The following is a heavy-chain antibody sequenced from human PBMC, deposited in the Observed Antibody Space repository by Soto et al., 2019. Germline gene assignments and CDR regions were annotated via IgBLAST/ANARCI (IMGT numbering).Heavy chain of an antibody. D-gene: IGHD3-3*01. V-gene: IGHV1-69*01. CDR3: WRGGRQYYDFWSGHYQDWFDP. Sequence: QVQLVQSGAEVKKPGSSVKVSCKASGGTFSSYAISWVRQAPGQGLEWMGGIIPIFGTANYAQKFQGRVTVTADESAGTAYMELSSLISEETAVYYCWRGGRQYYDFWSGHYQDWFDPWGQGTLVTVSS. J-gene: IGHJ5*02. CDR2: IIPIFGTA. CDR1: GGTFSSYA.